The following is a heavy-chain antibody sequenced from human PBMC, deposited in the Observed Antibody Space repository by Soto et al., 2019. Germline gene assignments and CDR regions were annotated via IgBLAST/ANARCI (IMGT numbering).Heavy chain of an antibody. J-gene: IGHJ4*02. Sequence: GGSLRLSCAASGFTFSSYAMHWVRQAPGKGLEWVAVISYDGSNKYYADSVKGRFTISRDNSKNTLYLQMNSLRAEDTAVYYCARDQGRYGDLDYWGQGTLVTVSS. D-gene: IGHD4-17*01. CDR3: ARDQGRYGDLDY. V-gene: IGHV3-30-3*01. CDR1: GFTFSSYA. CDR2: ISYDGSNK.